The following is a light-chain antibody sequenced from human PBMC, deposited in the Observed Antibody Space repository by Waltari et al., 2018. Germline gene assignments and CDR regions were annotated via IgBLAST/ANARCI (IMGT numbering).Light chain of an antibody. J-gene: IGLJ3*02. Sequence: QSALTQPASVSGAPGQSLTISCPGTNRSFEKYALVPLYQPPPGKAPKPLIYEVTQRPSGVSNHFSGSKSGNTASLTISGLQPEDEANYYCCSFTDTSIWVFGGGTKLTVL. CDR2: EVT. CDR3: CSFTDTSIWV. CDR1: NRSFEKYAL. V-gene: IGLV2-23*02.